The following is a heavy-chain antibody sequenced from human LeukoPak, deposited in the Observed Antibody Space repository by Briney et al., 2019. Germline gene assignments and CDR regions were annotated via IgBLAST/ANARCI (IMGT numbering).Heavy chain of an antibody. CDR2: ISGSGTNT. J-gene: IGHJ4*02. V-gene: IGHV3-23*01. CDR3: AKEIWPTVTTPGWTYFDY. D-gene: IGHD4-17*01. CDR1: GFTFSSYA. Sequence: GGSLRLSCAASGFTFSSYAMNWVRQAPGKGLEWVSGISGSGTNTYYADSVKGRFTISRDNSKNTLYMQMNSLRAEDTAVYYCAKEIWPTVTTPGWTYFDYWGQGALVTVSS.